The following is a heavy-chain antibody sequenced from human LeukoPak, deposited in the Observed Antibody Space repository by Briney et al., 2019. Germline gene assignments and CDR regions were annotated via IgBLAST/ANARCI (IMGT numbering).Heavy chain of an antibody. CDR2: INSDGSST. J-gene: IGHJ6*03. CDR3: ARDQYYYYYMDV. V-gene: IGHV3-74*01. Sequence: PGGSLRPSCAASGFTFSSYWMHWVRQAPGKGLVWVSRINSDGSSTSYADSVKGRFTISRDNAKNTLYLQMNSLRAEDTAVYYCARDQYYYYYMDVWGKGTTVTVSS. CDR1: GFTFSSYW.